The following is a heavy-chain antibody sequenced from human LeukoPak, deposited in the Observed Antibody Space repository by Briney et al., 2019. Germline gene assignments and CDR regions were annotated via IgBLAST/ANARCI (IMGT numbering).Heavy chain of an antibody. V-gene: IGHV3-30-3*01. CDR1: GFTFSSYA. Sequence: PGGSLRLSCAASGFTFSSYAMHWVRQAPGKGLEWVAVISYDGSNKYYADSVKGRFTISRDNSKNTLYLQMNSLRAEDTAVYYCASLVGDSSGYYYYYWGQGTLVTVSS. J-gene: IGHJ4*02. D-gene: IGHD3-22*01. CDR2: ISYDGSNK. CDR3: ASLVGDSSGYYYYY.